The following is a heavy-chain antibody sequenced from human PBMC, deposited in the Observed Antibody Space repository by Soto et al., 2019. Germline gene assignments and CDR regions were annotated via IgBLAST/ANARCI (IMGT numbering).Heavy chain of an antibody. CDR2: INPNSGGT. V-gene: IGHV1-2*02. CDR3: TRGDNVRELEPYYFDY. D-gene: IGHD1-1*01. J-gene: IGHJ4*02. CDR1: GYTFTGYY. Sequence: ASVKVSCKASGYTFTGYYMHWVRQAPGQGLEWMGWINPNSGGTNYAQKFQGRVTMTRDTSISTAYMELSRLRSDDTAVYYCTRGDNVRELEPYYFDYWGQGTLVTVSS.